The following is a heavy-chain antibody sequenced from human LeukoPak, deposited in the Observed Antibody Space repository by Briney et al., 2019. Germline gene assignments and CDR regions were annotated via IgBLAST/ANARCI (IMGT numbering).Heavy chain of an antibody. J-gene: IGHJ4*02. CDR1: GYTFTSYD. CDR2: MNPNSGNT. CDR3: ARAQTRHYYGSGSYYSY. Sequence: ASVKVSCKASGYTFTSYDINWVRRATGQGLEWMGWMNPNSGNTGYAQKFQGRVAMTRNTSISTAYMELSSLRSEDTAVYYCARAQTRHYYGSGSYYSYWGQGTLVTVSS. V-gene: IGHV1-8*01. D-gene: IGHD3-10*01.